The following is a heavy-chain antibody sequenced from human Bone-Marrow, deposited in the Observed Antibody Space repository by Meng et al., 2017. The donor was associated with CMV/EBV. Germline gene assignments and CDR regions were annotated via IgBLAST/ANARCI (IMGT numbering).Heavy chain of an antibody. V-gene: IGHV3-23*01. D-gene: IGHD4-11*01. CDR3: AKIGDYSNYFDY. CDR2: VIASGGIT. J-gene: IGHJ4*02. CDR1: GFIFSNYA. Sequence: CAASGFIFSNYAMGWVRQPPGKGLEWVSTVIASGGITYNADSVKGRFTISRDNSRNTLYLQMNSLSADDTAPYYCAKIGDYSNYFDYWGQGTLVTVSS.